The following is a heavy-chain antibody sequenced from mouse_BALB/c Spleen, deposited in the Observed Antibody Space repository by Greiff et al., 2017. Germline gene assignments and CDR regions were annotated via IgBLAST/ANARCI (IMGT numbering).Heavy chain of an antibody. CDR1: GFTFSSYA. CDR2: ISSGGST. J-gene: IGHJ2*01. Sequence: EVNLVESGGGLVKPGGSLKLSCAASGFTFSSYAMSWVRQTPEKRLEWVASISSGGSTYYPDSVKGRFTISRDNARNILYLQMSSLRSEDTAMYYCARSAMIRAYYFDYWGQGTTLTVSS. CDR3: ARSAMIRAYYFDY. V-gene: IGHV5-6-5*01. D-gene: IGHD2-12*01.